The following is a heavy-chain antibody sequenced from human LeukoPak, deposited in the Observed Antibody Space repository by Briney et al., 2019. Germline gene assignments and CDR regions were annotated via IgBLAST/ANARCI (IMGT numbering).Heavy chain of an antibody. Sequence: GGSLRLSCAASGFTFSSYGMSWVRQAPGKGLEWVSAISGSGGSTYYADSVKGRFTISRDNAKNSLYLQMNSLRAEDTAVYHCARWAMAGTDYWGQGTLVTVSS. D-gene: IGHD6-19*01. CDR2: ISGSGGST. V-gene: IGHV3-23*01. CDR1: GFTFSSYG. J-gene: IGHJ4*02. CDR3: ARWAMAGTDY.